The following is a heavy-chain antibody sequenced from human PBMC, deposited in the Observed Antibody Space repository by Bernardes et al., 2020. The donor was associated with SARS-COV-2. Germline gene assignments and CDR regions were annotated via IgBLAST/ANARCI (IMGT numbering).Heavy chain of an antibody. CDR2: ISKDGSST. D-gene: IGHD5-12*01. CDR1: GFTFNSYY. J-gene: IGHJ4*02. Sequence: GGSLRLSCVASGFTFNSYYIHWVRQVPDKGLAWVSRISKDGSSTNYADSVRGRFAISRDNARNTVYLQMNSLRADDAAVYYCARGSGNYYFDYWGQGTLLTVSS. CDR3: ARGSGNYYFDY. V-gene: IGHV3-74*01.